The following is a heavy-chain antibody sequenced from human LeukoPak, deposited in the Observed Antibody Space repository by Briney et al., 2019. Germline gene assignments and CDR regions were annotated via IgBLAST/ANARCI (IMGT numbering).Heavy chain of an antibody. V-gene: IGHV3-21*01. CDR1: GCTSSDYA. CDR2: ISSSSAYT. D-gene: IGHD2-2*01. CDR3: AGIFRYQLVDYYALDV. J-gene: IGHJ6*02. Sequence: RGSLRLFCAASGCTSSDYALNWVRQAAGAGVEWFSAISSSSAYTYYADSVKGRFTISRDNAKNTVSLQMNSLRAEDTAVYYCAGIFRYQLVDYYALDVWGQGTTVTVSS.